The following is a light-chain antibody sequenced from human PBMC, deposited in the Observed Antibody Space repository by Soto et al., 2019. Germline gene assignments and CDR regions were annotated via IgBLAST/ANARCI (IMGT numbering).Light chain of an antibody. J-gene: IGLJ1*01. CDR2: EAS. CDR1: SSDVGAYNY. CDR3: SSFTSNRAYV. V-gene: IGLV2-14*01. Sequence: QSALTQPASVSGSPGQSITISCTGTSSDVGAYNYVSWYQQQSGKAPKLIIHEASNRPSGVSNRFSGSKSGNTASLTISGLQAEDEADYYCSSFTSNRAYVFGIGTKVTVL.